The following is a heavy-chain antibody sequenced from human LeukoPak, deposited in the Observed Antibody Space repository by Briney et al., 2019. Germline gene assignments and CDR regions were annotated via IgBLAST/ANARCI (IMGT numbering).Heavy chain of an antibody. D-gene: IGHD3-10*01. CDR2: ITHSGST. CDR3: ARHDRVRDDWYFDL. Sequence: SETLSLTCTVSGDSISSSYHYWGWIRQPPGKGLEWTGSITHSGSTDYNPSLTGRVTISKDTSKNQFFLKLKSVTAADTAVYYCARHDRVRDDWYFDLWGRGTLVTVSS. J-gene: IGHJ2*01. CDR1: GDSISSSYHY. V-gene: IGHV4-39*01.